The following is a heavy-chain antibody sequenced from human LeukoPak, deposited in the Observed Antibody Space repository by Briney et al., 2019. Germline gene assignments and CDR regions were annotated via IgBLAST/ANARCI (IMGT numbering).Heavy chain of an antibody. CDR3: AKGGAGIAAAGYDAFAI. CDR2: ISWNSGSI. V-gene: IGHV3-9*03. J-gene: IGHJ3*02. Sequence: GGSLRLSCAASGFTFDDYAMHWVRQAPGKGLEWVSGISWNSGSIGYADSVKGRFTISRDNAKNSLYLQMNSLRAEDMALYYCAKGGAGIAAAGYDAFAIWGQGTMVTVSS. CDR1: GFTFDDYA. D-gene: IGHD6-13*01.